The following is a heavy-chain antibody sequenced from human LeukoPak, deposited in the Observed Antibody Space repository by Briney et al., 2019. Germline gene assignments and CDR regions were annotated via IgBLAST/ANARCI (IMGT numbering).Heavy chain of an antibody. CDR3: ARGSYGSGSPPDYYFDY. Sequence: PGRSLRLSCAASGFTFSSYGMHWVRQAPGKGLEWVAVIWDDGSNKYYADSVKGRFTISRDNSKNTMYLQMTSLRAEDTAVYYCARGSYGSGSPPDYYFDYWGQGTLVTVSS. CDR1: GFTFSSYG. CDR2: IWDDGSNK. V-gene: IGHV3-33*01. D-gene: IGHD3-10*01. J-gene: IGHJ4*02.